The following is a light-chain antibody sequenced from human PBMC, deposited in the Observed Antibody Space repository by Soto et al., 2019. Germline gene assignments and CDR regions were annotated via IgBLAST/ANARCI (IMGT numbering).Light chain of an antibody. CDR2: VAS. CDR1: QSISRY. J-gene: IGKJ5*01. CDR3: QQSDGTPIT. Sequence: DIQMTQSPSSLSASVGDRVTITCRASQSISRYLNWYQQKPGKAPDRLIYVASSLQSEVPSRFSGSGSGTDFTLPITSLQPEDCATYYCQQSDGTPITFGQGKRLEI. V-gene: IGKV1-39*01.